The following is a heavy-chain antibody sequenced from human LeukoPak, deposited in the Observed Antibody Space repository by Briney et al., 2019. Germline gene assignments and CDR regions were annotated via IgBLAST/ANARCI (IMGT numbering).Heavy chain of an antibody. Sequence: GGSLRLSCAASGFIFTSYAMSWVRHTPGKGLEWVSGISGSGATTYYADSVKGRLTISRHNSKNTVYLQMNSLRAEDTAVYYCAKGARLRLGEDFDYWGQGTLVTVSS. J-gene: IGHJ4*02. CDR2: ISGSGATT. D-gene: IGHD3-16*01. V-gene: IGHV3-23*01. CDR3: AKGARLRLGEDFDY. CDR1: GFIFTSYA.